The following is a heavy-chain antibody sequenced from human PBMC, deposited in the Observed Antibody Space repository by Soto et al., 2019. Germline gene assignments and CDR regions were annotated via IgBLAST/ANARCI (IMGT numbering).Heavy chain of an antibody. V-gene: IGHV4-59*04. CDR2: INHLETT. J-gene: IGHJ4*02. CDR3: ARGGGSDSFDY. CDR1: GGSISSYY. Sequence: SSETLSLPCPVSGGSISSYYGSWIRQPPGKGLEWIGYINHLETTFYNPSFESRLTLSIDRAKNQFSLKLHSMSAADRAVYFCARGGGSDSFDYWGQGILVTVSS. D-gene: IGHD1-26*01.